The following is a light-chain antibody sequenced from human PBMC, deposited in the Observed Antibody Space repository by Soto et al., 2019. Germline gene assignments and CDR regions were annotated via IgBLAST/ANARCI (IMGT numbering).Light chain of an antibody. Sequence: QSVLTQPPSTSGTPGQRVTISCSGSGSNIGSNTVNWYQQLPGTAPKVVIHSNDQRPSGVPGRFSGSKSGTSASLAISGLQSEDEADYYCEAWDDSRSGPVFGGGTKLTVL. CDR2: SND. J-gene: IGLJ2*01. CDR3: EAWDDSRSGPV. V-gene: IGLV1-44*01. CDR1: GSNIGSNT.